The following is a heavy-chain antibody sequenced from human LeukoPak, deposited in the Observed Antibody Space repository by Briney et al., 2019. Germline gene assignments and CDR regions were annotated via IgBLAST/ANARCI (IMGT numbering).Heavy chain of an antibody. CDR2: INHSGST. CDR3: ARGRARKVRGVSHFDY. V-gene: IGHV4-34*01. D-gene: IGHD3-10*01. CDR1: GGSFSGYY. Sequence: PSETLSLTCAVYGGSFSGYYWSWIRQPPGKGLEWIGEINHSGSTNYNPSLKSRVTISVDTSKNQFSLKLSSVTAADTAVYYCARGRARKVRGVSHFDYWGQGTLVTVSS. J-gene: IGHJ4*02.